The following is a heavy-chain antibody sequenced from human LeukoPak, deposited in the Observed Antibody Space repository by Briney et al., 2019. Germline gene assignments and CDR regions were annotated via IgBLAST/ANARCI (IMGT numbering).Heavy chain of an antibody. V-gene: IGHV3-48*02. D-gene: IGHD3-10*01. J-gene: IGHJ4*02. CDR1: GFTFSSYS. Sequence: GGSLRLSCAASGFTFSSYSMNWVRQAPGKGLEWISYIRSSGSTTLYADSVEGRFTISRDNAKNSLYLQMNSLRDEDTAVYYCARDLYYGSGSYDYWGQGTLVTVSS. CDR2: IRSSGSTT. CDR3: ARDLYYGSGSYDY.